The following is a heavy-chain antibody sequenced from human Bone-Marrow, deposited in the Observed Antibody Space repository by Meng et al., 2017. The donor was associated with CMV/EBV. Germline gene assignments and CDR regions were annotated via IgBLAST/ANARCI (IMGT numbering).Heavy chain of an antibody. CDR2: VFATNDNP. D-gene: IGHD2-21*01. J-gene: IGHJ4*02. CDR1: GFTFSSYE. V-gene: IGHV3-23*01. Sequence: GESLKISCAASGFTFSSYEMNWVRQAPGKGLEWVSTVFATNDNPKYSDSVQGRFAISRDNSRNTLYLQMSSLRAEDTAIYYCAKMVGYCGGNSCASQPFDNWGQGTLVTVSS. CDR3: AKMVGYCGGNSCASQPFDN.